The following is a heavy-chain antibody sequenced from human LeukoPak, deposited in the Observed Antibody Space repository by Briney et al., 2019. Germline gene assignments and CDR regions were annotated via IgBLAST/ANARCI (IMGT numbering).Heavy chain of an antibody. D-gene: IGHD5-12*01. Sequence: SVKVSCKASGGTFSSYAISWVRQAPGQGLEWMGGIIPIFGTANYAQKFQGRVTITADESTSTAYMELSSLRSEDTAVYYCARVFSSVATFYYFDYWGQGALVTVSS. CDR2: IIPIFGTA. J-gene: IGHJ4*02. CDR3: ARVFSSVATFYYFDY. V-gene: IGHV1-69*01. CDR1: GGTFSSYA.